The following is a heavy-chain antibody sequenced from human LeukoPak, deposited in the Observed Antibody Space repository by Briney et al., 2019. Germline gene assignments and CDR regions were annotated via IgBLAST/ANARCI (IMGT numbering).Heavy chain of an antibody. CDR3: TRLSGDLTFDY. D-gene: IGHD6-25*01. V-gene: IGHV3-7*03. Sequence: GGSLRLSCAASGFTFSSYWMSWVRQAPGKGLEWVANIKQDGSEKYYVDSVKGRFTISRDNAKNSLYLQMNSLETEDTAVYYCTRLSGDLTFDYWGQGTLVTVSS. J-gene: IGHJ4*02. CDR2: IKQDGSEK. CDR1: GFTFSSYW.